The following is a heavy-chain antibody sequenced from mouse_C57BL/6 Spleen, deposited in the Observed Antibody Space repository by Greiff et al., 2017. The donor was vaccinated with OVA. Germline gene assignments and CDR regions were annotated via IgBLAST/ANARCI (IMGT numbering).Heavy chain of an antibody. CDR1: GYAFSSYW. J-gene: IGHJ1*03. CDR2: IYPGDGDT. D-gene: IGHD1-1*01. Sequence: VQLQQSGAELVKPGASVKISCKASGYAFSSYWMNWVKQRPGKGLEWIGQIYPGDGDTNYNGKFKGKATLTADKSSSTAYMQLSSLTSEDSAVYFCARSRDYGGYFDVWGTGTTVTVSS. CDR3: ARSRDYGGYFDV. V-gene: IGHV1-80*01.